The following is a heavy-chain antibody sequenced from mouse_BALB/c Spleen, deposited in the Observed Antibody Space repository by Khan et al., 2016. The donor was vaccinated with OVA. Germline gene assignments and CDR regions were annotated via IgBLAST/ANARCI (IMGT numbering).Heavy chain of an antibody. CDR2: INPSSGYT. CDR1: GYTFTSYT. J-gene: IGHJ3*01. V-gene: IGHV1-4*01. D-gene: IGHD2-14*01. CDR3: AKEGAYYRNDGLFAY. Sequence: QVQLKESGAELARPGASVKMSCKTSGYTFTSYTIHWVKQRPGQGLEWIGYINPSSGYTNYNQKFKDKATLTADKSSSTAYMQLSSLTSEDSAVYYCAKEGAYYRNDGLFAYWGQGTLVTVSA.